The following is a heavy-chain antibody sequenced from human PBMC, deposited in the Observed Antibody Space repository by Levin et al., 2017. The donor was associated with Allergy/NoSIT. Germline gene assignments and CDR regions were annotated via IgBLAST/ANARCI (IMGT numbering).Heavy chain of an antibody. CDR3: AREVITFGGVIKFDY. Sequence: SETLSLTCTVSGGSISSYYWSWIRQPPGKGLEWIGYIYYSGSTNYNPSLKSRVTISVDTSKNQFSLKLSSVTAADTAVYYCAREVITFGGVIKFDYWGQGTLVTVSS. D-gene: IGHD3-16*02. CDR2: IYYSGST. V-gene: IGHV4-59*01. J-gene: IGHJ4*02. CDR1: GGSISSYY.